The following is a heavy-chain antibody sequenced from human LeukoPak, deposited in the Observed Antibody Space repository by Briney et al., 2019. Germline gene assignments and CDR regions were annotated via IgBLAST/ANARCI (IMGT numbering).Heavy chain of an antibody. D-gene: IGHD3-22*01. V-gene: IGHV3-11*01. Sequence: PGGSLRLSCAASGFTFSDYYMSWFRLAPGKGLEWISYISSSGRTTHYVASVKGRLTISRDNPKNSLYLQINSLRAEDTAVYYCASPLRSGYYLAFDYWGQGTRVTVSS. CDR2: ISSSGRTT. CDR3: ASPLRSGYYLAFDY. CDR1: GFTFSDYY. J-gene: IGHJ4*02.